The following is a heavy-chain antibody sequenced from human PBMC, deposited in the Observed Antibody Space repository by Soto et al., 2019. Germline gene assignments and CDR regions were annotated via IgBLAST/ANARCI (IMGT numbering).Heavy chain of an antibody. J-gene: IGHJ4*02. CDR2: ISGRGTNT. V-gene: IGHV3-23*01. CDR3: ATSFRYFDN. Sequence: EVHLLESGGGLVQPGGSLRLSCAASGSISTTTPRSWVRQAPGKGLEWVSTISGRGTNTYYADSVKGRFIISRDNLKNTVNLQMNGLGVEDTAIYYCATSFRYFDNWGQGTRVTVSS. CDR1: GSISTTTP.